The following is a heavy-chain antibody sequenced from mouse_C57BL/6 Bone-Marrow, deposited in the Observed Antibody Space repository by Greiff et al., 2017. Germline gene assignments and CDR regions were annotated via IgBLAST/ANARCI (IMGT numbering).Heavy chain of an antibody. V-gene: IGHV14-4*01. D-gene: IGHD1-1*01. Sequence: VQLQQSGAELVRPGASVKLSCTASGFNIKDDYMHWVKQRPEQGLEWIGWIDPENGDTEYASKFQGKATITADTSSNTAYLQLSSLTSEDTAVYYCTFLYYYGRDAWFAYGGQGTLVTVSA. CDR3: TFLYYYGRDAWFAY. CDR1: GFNIKDDY. J-gene: IGHJ3*01. CDR2: IDPENGDT.